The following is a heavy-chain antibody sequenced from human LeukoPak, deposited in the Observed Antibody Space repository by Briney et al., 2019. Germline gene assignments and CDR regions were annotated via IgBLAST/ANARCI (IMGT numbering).Heavy chain of an antibody. CDR3: ARLGDPGYMDV. D-gene: IGHD3-16*01. CDR2: IYYSGST. J-gene: IGHJ6*03. Sequence: SETLSLTCTVSGGSISTSNYYWGWIRQPPGKGLEWIAYIYYSGSTNQNPSLKSRVTISVDTSKNQFSLKLSSVTAADTAVYYCARLGDPGYMDVWGKGTTVTISS. CDR1: GGSISTSNYY. V-gene: IGHV4-61*05.